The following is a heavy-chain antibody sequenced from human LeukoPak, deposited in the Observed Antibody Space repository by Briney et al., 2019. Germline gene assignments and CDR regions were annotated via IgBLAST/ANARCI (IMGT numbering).Heavy chain of an antibody. CDR3: AKPITMIVVVITDAFDI. CDR1: GFTFTNYW. Sequence: GGSLRLSCAASGFTFTNYWMSWVRQAPGKGLEWVANIKQDGSEKYYVDSVKGRFTISRDNAKNSLYLQMNSLRAEDTAVYYCAKPITMIVVVITDAFDIWGQGTMVTVSS. D-gene: IGHD3-22*01. V-gene: IGHV3-7*01. J-gene: IGHJ3*02. CDR2: IKQDGSEK.